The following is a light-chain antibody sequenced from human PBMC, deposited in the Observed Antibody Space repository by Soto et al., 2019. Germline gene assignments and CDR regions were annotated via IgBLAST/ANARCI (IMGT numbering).Light chain of an antibody. Sequence: EIVLTQSPATLSLSPGERATLSCRASQSVSSYLAWYQQKPGQAPRLLIYDASNRATGIPARFSGSGSGTDFTLTISSLEPEDFATYYCQQADSFPPIFGPGTKVDIK. CDR3: QQADSFPPI. CDR1: QSVSSY. V-gene: IGKV3-11*01. CDR2: DAS. J-gene: IGKJ3*01.